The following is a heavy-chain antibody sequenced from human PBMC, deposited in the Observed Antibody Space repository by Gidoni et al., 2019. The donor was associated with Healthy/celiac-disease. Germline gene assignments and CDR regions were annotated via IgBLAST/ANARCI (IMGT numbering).Heavy chain of an antibody. V-gene: IGHV3-9*01. CDR2: ISWNSGSI. J-gene: IGHJ6*02. CDR3: AKDMNYRTGGYYYYGMDV. CDR1: GFTFDDYA. D-gene: IGHD1-7*01. Sequence: EVQLVESGGGLVQPGRSLRLSCAASGFTFDDYAMHWVRQAPGKGLEWVSGISWNSGSIGYADSVKGRFTISRDNAKNSLYLQMNSLRAEDTALYYCAKDMNYRTGGYYYYGMDVWGQGTTVTVSS.